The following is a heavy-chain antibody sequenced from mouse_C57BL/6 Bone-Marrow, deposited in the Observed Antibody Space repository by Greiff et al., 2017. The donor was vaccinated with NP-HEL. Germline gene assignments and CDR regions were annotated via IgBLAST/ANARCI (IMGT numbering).Heavy chain of an antibody. CDR3: ARVGSSGYLDY. V-gene: IGHV1-61*01. J-gene: IGHJ2*01. Sequence: VQLQQPGAELVMPGSSVKLSCKASGYTFTSYWMDWVKQRPGQGLEWIGNIYPSDSETHYNQKFKDKATLTVDKSSSTAYMQLSSLTSEDSAVYYCARVGSSGYLDYWGQGTTLTVSS. CDR1: GYTFTSYW. CDR2: IYPSDSET. D-gene: IGHD3-2*02.